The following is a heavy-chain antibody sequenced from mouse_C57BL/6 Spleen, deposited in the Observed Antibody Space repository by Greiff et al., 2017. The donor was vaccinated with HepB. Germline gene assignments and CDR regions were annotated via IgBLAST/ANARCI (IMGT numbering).Heavy chain of an antibody. J-gene: IGHJ4*01. CDR2: INPSTGGT. V-gene: IGHV1-42*01. Sequence: EVQRVESGPELVKPGASVKISCKASGYSFTGYYMNWVKQSPEKSLEWIGEINPSTGGTTYNQKFKAKATLTVDKSSSTAYMQLKSLTSEDSAVYYCARRGGYYDAMDYWGQGTSVTVSS. D-gene: IGHD2-2*01. CDR3: ARRGGYYDAMDY. CDR1: GYSFTGYY.